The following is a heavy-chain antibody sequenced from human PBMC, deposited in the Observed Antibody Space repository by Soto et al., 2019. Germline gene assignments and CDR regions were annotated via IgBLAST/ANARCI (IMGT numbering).Heavy chain of an antibody. CDR2: IIPILGIA. V-gene: IGHV1-69*02. CDR1: GGTFSSYT. J-gene: IGHJ5*02. CDR3: AATKIAVAGATDL. Sequence: QVQLVQSGAEVKKPGSSVKVSCKASGGTFSSYTISWVRQAPGQGLEWMGRIIPILGIANYAQKFQGRVTITADKSTSTAYMELSSLRSEDTAVYYCAATKIAVAGATDLWGQGTLVTVSS. D-gene: IGHD6-19*01.